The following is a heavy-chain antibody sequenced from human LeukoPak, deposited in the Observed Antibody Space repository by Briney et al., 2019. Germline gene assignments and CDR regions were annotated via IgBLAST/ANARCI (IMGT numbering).Heavy chain of an antibody. CDR3: AKDRLGAVADYFDY. Sequence: PGGSLRLSCAAPGFTFSSYAMTWVRQSPGKGLEWVSSISGSGDSTFYADSVRGRFTTSRDNSKNTLYLQMNSLRAEDTALYYCAKDRLGAVADYFDYWGQGTLVTVSS. CDR1: GFTFSSYA. D-gene: IGHD6-19*01. V-gene: IGHV3-23*01. J-gene: IGHJ4*02. CDR2: ISGSGDST.